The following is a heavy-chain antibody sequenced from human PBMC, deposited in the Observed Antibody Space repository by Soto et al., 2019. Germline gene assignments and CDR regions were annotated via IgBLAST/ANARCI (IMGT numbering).Heavy chain of an antibody. D-gene: IGHD5-12*01. Sequence: QVRLVESGGDLVQPGRSLRLSCAASGFTFGSYGMHWVRQAPGKGLEWVAMISYDGRHQYYADSVKGRFTISRDNFKDTLYLQMNGLTHEDTAIYFCARELDIPPDYYFDYWGQGNLVTVSS. CDR1: GFTFGSYG. V-gene: IGHV3-30*03. CDR3: ARELDIPPDYYFDY. CDR2: ISYDGRHQ. J-gene: IGHJ4*02.